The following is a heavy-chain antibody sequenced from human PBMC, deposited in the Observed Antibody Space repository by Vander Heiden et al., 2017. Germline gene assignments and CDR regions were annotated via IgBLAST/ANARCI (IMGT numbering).Heavy chain of an antibody. CDR3: AKVAGYCSSSSCYVDY. D-gene: IGHD2-2*01. CDR1: GFSFSSHA. Sequence: ELQLLVSGGGLVQPGGSLRLSCAASGFSFSSHAMSWVRQAPGKGLEWVSTSSSSGGSTYYADSVKGRFTISRDNSKNTLYLQMNSLRAEDTAVYYCAKVAGYCSSSSCYVDYWGQGTLVTVSS. J-gene: IGHJ4*02. CDR2: SSSSGGST. V-gene: IGHV3-23*01.